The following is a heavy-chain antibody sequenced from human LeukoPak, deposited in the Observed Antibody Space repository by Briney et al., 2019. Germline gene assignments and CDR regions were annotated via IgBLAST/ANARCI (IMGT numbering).Heavy chain of an antibody. J-gene: IGHJ4*02. CDR3: ARAGCSSTSCYHY. CDR2: INWNGGST. Sequence: PGGSLRLSCAAPGCTFDDYGMSWVRQAPGKGLEWVSAINWNGGSTGYADSVKGRFTISRDNAKNSLYLQMNSLRAEDTAFYYCARAGCSSTSCYHYWGQGTLVTVSS. V-gene: IGHV3-20*04. CDR1: GCTFDDYG. D-gene: IGHD2-2*01.